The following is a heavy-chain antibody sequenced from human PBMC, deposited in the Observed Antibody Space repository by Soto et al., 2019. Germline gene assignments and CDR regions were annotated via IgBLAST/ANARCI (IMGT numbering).Heavy chain of an antibody. D-gene: IGHD2-2*01. CDR1: GYTFTSYG. V-gene: IGHV1-18*01. CDR2: SSAYNGNT. Sequence: QVQLVQSGAEVKKPGASVKVSCKASGYTFTSYGISWVRQAPGQGLEWMGWSSAYNGNTNYAQMLKDRVTMTTDPATSTAYRELRSLRSDDTAVYYCARYDQGKPWNWFDPWGQGTLVTVSS. J-gene: IGHJ5*02. CDR3: ARYDQGKPWNWFDP.